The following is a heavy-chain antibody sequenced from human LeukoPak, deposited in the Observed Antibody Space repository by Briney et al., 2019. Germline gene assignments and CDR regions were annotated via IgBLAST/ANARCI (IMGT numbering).Heavy chain of an antibody. CDR2: ISGNGGIT. CDR1: EFTFSNSA. V-gene: IGHV3-23*01. Sequence: GGSLRLSCAASEFTFSNSAMSWVRQAPGKGLEWVSAISGNGGITYYADSVKGQFTISRDNSKNTLYLQMNTLRADDTAVYYCAKKSPYGGADYWGQGTLVTVSS. D-gene: IGHD4-23*01. J-gene: IGHJ4*02. CDR3: AKKSPYGGADY.